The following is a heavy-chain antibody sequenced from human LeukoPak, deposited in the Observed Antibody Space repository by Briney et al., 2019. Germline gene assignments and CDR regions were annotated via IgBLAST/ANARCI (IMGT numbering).Heavy chain of an antibody. D-gene: IGHD5-24*01. V-gene: IGHV1-24*01. J-gene: IGHJ4*02. CDR2: FDPEDGET. Sequence: ASVKVSCKVSGYTLTELSMHWVRQAPGKGLEWMGGFDPEDGETIYAQQFQGRVTMTEDTSTDTAYMELSSLRSEDTAVYYCAIRDGYNYSPFDYWGQGTLVTVSS. CDR1: GYTLTELS. CDR3: AIRDGYNYSPFDY.